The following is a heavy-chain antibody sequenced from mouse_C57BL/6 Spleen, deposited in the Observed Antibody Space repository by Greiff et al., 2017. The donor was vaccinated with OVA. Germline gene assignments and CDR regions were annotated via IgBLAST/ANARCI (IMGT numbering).Heavy chain of an antibody. Sequence: EVQLVESGGGLVQPKGSLKLSCAASGFSFNTYAMNWVRQAPGKGLEWVARIRSKSNNYATYYADSVKDRFTISRDDSESMLYLQMNNLKTEDTAMYYCVRHVYYGSSSYYAMDYWGQGTSVTVSS. CDR2: IRSKSNNYAT. CDR1: GFSFNTYA. CDR3: VRHVYYGSSSYYAMDY. D-gene: IGHD1-1*01. J-gene: IGHJ4*01. V-gene: IGHV10-1*01.